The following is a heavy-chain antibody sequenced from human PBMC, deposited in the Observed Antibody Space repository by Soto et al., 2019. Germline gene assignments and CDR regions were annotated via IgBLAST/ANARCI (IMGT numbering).Heavy chain of an antibody. J-gene: IGHJ4*02. CDR1: GVTFSNYA. D-gene: IGHD3-10*01. Sequence: EVQLLESGGGLVQPGGSLRLSCTVSGVTFSNYAMNWVRQAPGKGLEWASSVSGSGGTTYYADSVKGRFIISRANSKNTLYLLMNSLRAEDTALYYCAKQRADYGSGADTFYFDSWGQGALVTVS. CDR2: VSGSGGTT. V-gene: IGHV3-23*01. CDR3: AKQRADYGSGADTFYFDS.